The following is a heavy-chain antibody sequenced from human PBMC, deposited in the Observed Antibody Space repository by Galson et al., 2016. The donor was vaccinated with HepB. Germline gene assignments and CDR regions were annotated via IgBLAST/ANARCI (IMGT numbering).Heavy chain of an antibody. CDR2: IYYTGST. J-gene: IGHJ4*02. D-gene: IGHD5-18*01. CDR3: ASIYSYDYSFDY. V-gene: IGHV4-39*01. Sequence: SETLSLTCTVSGYSISSVTYYWSWIRQPPGKGLEWIGSIYYTGSTDYNPSLKSRVTMSVDTSKNQFSLKLTSVTAADTAVYYCASIYSYDYSFDYWGQGSLVTVSS. CDR1: GYSISSVTYY.